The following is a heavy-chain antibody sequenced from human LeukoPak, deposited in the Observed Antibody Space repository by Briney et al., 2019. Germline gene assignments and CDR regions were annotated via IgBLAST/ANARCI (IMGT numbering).Heavy chain of an antibody. D-gene: IGHD3-10*01. Sequence: ASVKVSCKASAYTFTTHDITWVRQAPGLGLEWMGWISTYNGNTKYAQTLQGRVTMTTDTSTSTAYMELRSLRSDDTAVYYCAGAPFGSGTHDTFDIWGQGTMVTVSS. J-gene: IGHJ3*02. V-gene: IGHV1-18*01. CDR1: AYTFTTHD. CDR3: AGAPFGSGTHDTFDI. CDR2: ISTYNGNT.